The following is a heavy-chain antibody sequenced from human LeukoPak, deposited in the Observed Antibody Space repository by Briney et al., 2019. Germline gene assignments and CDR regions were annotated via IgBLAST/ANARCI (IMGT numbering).Heavy chain of an antibody. D-gene: IGHD6-13*01. J-gene: IGHJ4*02. V-gene: IGHV1-69*01. CDR2: IIPIFGAA. Sequence: ASVKVSCKASGGTFSSYAISWVRQAPGQGLEWMGGIIPIFGAANYAQKFQGRVTITADESTSTAYMELRSLRSEDTAVYYCARSPSSSWEYEPYDHWGQGTLVTVSS. CDR1: GGTFSSYA. CDR3: ARSPSSSWEYEPYDH.